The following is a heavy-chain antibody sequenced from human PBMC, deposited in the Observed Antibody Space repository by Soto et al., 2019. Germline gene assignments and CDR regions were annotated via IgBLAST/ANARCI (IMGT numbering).Heavy chain of an antibody. CDR1: GFTFSSYA. V-gene: IGHV3-23*01. Sequence: VQLLESGGGLVQPGGSLRLSCAASGFTFSSYAMKWVRQAPGKGLEWVSAISGSGGSAHYADSVKGRFTISRDNSKNTLYLQMNSLRAEDTAIYYCVKATRSYYYGSGSYIDYWGQGTLVTVSS. D-gene: IGHD3-10*01. J-gene: IGHJ4*02. CDR3: VKATRSYYYGSGSYIDY. CDR2: ISGSGGSA.